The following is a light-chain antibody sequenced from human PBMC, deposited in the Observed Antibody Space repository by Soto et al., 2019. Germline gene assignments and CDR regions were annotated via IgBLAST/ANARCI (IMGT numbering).Light chain of an antibody. CDR1: RSDVGGYKY. CDR2: EVS. CDR3: SSYTSSSTLPYV. V-gene: IGLV2-14*01. Sequence: QSALTQPASVSGSPGQSITISCTGTRSDVGGYKYVSWYQQHPGKAPKLMIYEVSNRPSGVSNRFSGSKSGNTASLTISGLQTEDEADYYCSSYTSSSTLPYVFGTGTKVTVL. J-gene: IGLJ1*01.